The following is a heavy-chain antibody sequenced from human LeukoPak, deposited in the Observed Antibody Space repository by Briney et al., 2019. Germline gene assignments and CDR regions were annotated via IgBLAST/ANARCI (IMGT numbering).Heavy chain of an antibody. CDR1: GFTFSSYS. CDR2: ISSSSSYI. CDR3: ARGGSITMVHFDY. V-gene: IGHV3-21*04. J-gene: IGHJ4*02. D-gene: IGHD3-10*01. Sequence: PGGSLRLSCAASGFTFSSYSLNWVRQAPGKGLEWVSSISSSSSYIYYADSVKGRFTISRDNAKNSLYLQMNSLRAEDTAVYYCARGGSITMVHFDYWGQGTLVTVSS.